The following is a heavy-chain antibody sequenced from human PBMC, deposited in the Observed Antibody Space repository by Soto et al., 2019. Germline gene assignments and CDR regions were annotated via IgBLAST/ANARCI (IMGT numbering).Heavy chain of an antibody. J-gene: IGHJ4*02. Sequence: PGESLKICCKGSGYSFTSYWISWVRQMPGKGLEWMGRIDPSDSYTNYSPSFQGHVTISADKSISTAYLQWSSLKASDTAMYYCARSVASYGSGSDHPLSGPAYWGQGTLVTVSS. D-gene: IGHD3-10*01. CDR1: GYSFTSYW. CDR3: ARSVASYGSGSDHPLSGPAY. CDR2: IDPSDSYT. V-gene: IGHV5-10-1*01.